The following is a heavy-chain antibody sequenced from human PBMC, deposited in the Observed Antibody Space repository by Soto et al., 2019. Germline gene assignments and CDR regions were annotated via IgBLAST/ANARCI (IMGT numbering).Heavy chain of an antibody. V-gene: IGHV3-30*04. CDR1: GFTFSNYP. CDR2: ISYDGRVK. D-gene: IGHD5-12*01. Sequence: GGSLRLSCAASGFTFSNYPMHWVRQTPGKGLEWVAVISYDGRVKNYADSVRGRFIISRDDSSNTLFLQMNSLGVDDTAVYYCARDPLRGYGDYFDYWGQGTLVTVSS. J-gene: IGHJ4*02. CDR3: ARDPLRGYGDYFDY.